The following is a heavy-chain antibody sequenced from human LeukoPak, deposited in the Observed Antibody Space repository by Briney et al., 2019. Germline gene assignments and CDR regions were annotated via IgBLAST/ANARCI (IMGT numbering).Heavy chain of an antibody. CDR1: GFTFSSYG. CDR3: AKPPTSGGSSYYYGMDV. D-gene: IGHD6-13*01. Sequence: GRSLRLSCAASGFTFSSYGMHWVRQAPGKGLEWVAVISYDGSNKYYADSVKGRFTISRDNSKNTLYLQMNSLRAEDTAVYYCAKPPTSGGSSYYYGMDVWGQGTTVTVSS. CDR2: ISYDGSNK. J-gene: IGHJ6*02. V-gene: IGHV3-30*18.